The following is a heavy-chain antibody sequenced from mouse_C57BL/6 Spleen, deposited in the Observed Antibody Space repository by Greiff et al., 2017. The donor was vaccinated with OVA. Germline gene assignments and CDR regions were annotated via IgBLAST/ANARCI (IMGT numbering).Heavy chain of an antibody. J-gene: IGHJ4*01. CDR3: GRDGYYGSSDAMDY. CDR1: GFTFSSYA. D-gene: IGHD1-1*01. Sequence: DVKLVESGGGLVKPGGSLKLSCAASGFTFSSYAMSWVRQTPEKGLEWVATISDGGSYTYYPDKVKGRVTISRDNAKNNLYLQMSHLKSEDTAMYYGGRDGYYGSSDAMDYWGQGTSVTVSS. CDR2: ISDGGSYT. V-gene: IGHV5-4*01.